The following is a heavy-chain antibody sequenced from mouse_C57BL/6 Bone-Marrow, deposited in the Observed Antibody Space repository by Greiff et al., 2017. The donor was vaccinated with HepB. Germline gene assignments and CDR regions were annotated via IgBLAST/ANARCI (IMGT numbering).Heavy chain of an antibody. D-gene: IGHD3-1*01. Sequence: EVMLVESGGVLVKPGGSLKLSCAASGFTFSSYAMSWVRQTPEKRLEWVATISDGGSYTYYPDNVKGRFTISRDNAKNNLYLQMSHLKSEDTAMYYCARAIGAWFAYWGQGTLVTVSA. CDR1: GFTFSSYA. CDR3: ARAIGAWFAY. CDR2: ISDGGSYT. J-gene: IGHJ3*01. V-gene: IGHV5-4*03.